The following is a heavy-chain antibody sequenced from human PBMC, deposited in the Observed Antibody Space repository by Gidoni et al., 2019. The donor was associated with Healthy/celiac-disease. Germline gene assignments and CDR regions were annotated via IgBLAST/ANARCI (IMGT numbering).Heavy chain of an antibody. CDR1: GFTFTSYA. J-gene: IGHJ4*02. D-gene: IGHD1-20*01. CDR3: AKDRLVLITQTEFDY. CDR2: ISGSGGST. V-gene: IGHV3-23*01. Sequence: EVQLLESRGGLVQPGGSLSPSCVASGFTFTSYAMSWVRQAPGKGLEWVSAISGSGGSTYYADSVKGRFTISRDNSKNTLYLQMNSLRAEDTAVYYCAKDRLVLITQTEFDYWGQGTLVTVSS.